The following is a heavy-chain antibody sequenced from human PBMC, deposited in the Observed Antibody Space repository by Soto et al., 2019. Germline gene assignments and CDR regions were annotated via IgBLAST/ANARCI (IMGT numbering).Heavy chain of an antibody. D-gene: IGHD6-19*01. CDR2: ISFDGSNE. V-gene: IGHV3-30*18. CDR3: VKDRAVAGVFDY. J-gene: IGHJ4*02. Sequence: GGSLRLSCAASGFILNSYAMHWVRRAPGKGLEWVAVISFDGSNENFGDSVKGRFALTRDTSKNTLYLHMNDLRVEDAARYYCVKDRAVAGVFDYWGQGTLVTVSS. CDR1: GFILNSYA.